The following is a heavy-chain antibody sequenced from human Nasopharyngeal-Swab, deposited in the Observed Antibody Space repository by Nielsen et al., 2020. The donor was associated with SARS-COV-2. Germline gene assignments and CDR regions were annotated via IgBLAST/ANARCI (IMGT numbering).Heavy chain of an antibody. CDR3: ARQGAVAGYYYYYMDV. CDR2: IYPGDSDT. V-gene: IGHV5-51*01. D-gene: IGHD6-19*01. CDR1: GYSFTSYW. J-gene: IGHJ6*03. Sequence: GESLKISCKGSGYSFTSYWIGWVRQMPGKGLEWMGIIYPGDSDTRYSPSFQGQVTNSADKSISTAYLQWSSLKASDTAMYYCARQGAVAGYYYYYMDVWGKGTTVTVSS.